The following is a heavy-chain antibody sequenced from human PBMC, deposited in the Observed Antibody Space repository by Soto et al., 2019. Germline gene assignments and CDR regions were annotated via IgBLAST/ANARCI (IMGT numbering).Heavy chain of an antibody. CDR3: ARCRYCSGGSCSGCYYYGMDV. CDR1: GGAIKCYS. V-gene: IGHV1-69*01. CDR2: IIPIFGTA. D-gene: IGHD2-15*01. J-gene: IGHJ6*02. Sequence: VEVSCKACGGAIKCYSLWWVRQAPGKGLEWMGGIIPIFGTANYAQKFQGRVTITADESTSTAYMELSSLRSEDTAVYYCARCRYCSGGSCSGCYYYGMDVWGQGTTVTVS.